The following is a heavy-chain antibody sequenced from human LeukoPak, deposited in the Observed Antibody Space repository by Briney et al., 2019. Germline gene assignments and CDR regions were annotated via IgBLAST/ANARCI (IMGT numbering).Heavy chain of an antibody. D-gene: IGHD4-17*01. CDR1: GGSISSGGYS. CDR2: IYHSGST. CDR3: ARVDDYGDHRFDY. Sequence: KTSETLSLTCAVSGGSISSGGYSWGWIRQPPGKGLEWIGYIYHSGSTYYNPSLKSRVTISVDRSKNQFSLKLSSVTAADTAVYYCARVDDYGDHRFDYWGQGTLVTVSS. V-gene: IGHV4-30-2*01. J-gene: IGHJ4*02.